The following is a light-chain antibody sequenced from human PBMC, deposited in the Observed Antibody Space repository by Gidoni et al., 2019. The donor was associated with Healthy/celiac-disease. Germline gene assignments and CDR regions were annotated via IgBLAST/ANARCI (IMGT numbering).Light chain of an antibody. CDR3: QSYDSSTWV. J-gene: IGLJ3*02. CDR1: SGSIASNY. Sequence: NFMLTQPHSVSESPGTPVTISCTRSSGSIASNYVQWYQQRPGSAPTTVIYEDNQRPSGVPDRFSGSIDSSSNSASLTISGLKTEDEADYYCQSYDSSTWVFGGGTKLTVL. V-gene: IGLV6-57*04. CDR2: EDN.